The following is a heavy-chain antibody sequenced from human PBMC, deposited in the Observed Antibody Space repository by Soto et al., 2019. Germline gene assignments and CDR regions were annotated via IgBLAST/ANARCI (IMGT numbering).Heavy chain of an antibody. J-gene: IGHJ4*02. CDR1: GGSISSSSYY. CDR3: ARVRLRTSKGRSYSSSSIDY. V-gene: IGHV4-39*07. D-gene: IGHD6-6*01. CDR2: IYYSGST. Sequence: SETLSLTCTVSGGSISSSSYYWGWIRQPPGKGLEWIGSIYYSGSTYYNPALKSRLTISVDTSMNQFSLKLSSVTAADTAVYYCARVRLRTSKGRSYSSSSIDYWGQGTLVTVSS.